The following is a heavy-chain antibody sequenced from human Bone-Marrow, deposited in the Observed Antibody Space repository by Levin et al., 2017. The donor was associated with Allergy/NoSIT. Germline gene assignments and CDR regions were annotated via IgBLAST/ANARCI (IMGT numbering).Heavy chain of an antibody. V-gene: IGHV4-4*07. J-gene: IGHJ5*02. CDR1: GDSFRTYY. CDR3: ARVLRGSAVGTLYYFDP. CDR2: VYSTGAT. D-gene: IGHD6-13*01. Sequence: SETLSLTCTVSGDSFRTYYWSWIRQSAGRGLEWIGRVYSTGATSYNPSLESRVAMSVDTSKNQFSLRLTSVTAADTAVYYCARVLRGSAVGTLYYFDPWGQGILVTVSS.